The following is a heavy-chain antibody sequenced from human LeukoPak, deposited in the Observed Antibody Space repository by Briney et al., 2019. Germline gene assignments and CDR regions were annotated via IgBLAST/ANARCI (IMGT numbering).Heavy chain of an antibody. V-gene: IGHV4-38-2*01. D-gene: IGHD3-22*01. CDR2: IYLSGST. J-gene: IGHJ4*02. CDR1: GYSISSGYY. Sequence: SETLSLTCAVSGYSISSGYYWGWIRQPPGKGLEWIGSIYLSGSTYYNPSLKSRVTISVDTSKNQFSLKLSSVTAADTAVYYCARHTPRAYYYDSSGFSVYYFGYWGQGTLVTVSS. CDR3: ARHTPRAYYYDSSGFSVYYFGY.